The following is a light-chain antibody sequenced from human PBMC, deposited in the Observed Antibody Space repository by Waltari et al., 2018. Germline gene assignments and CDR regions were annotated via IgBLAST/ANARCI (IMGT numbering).Light chain of an antibody. J-gene: IGLJ3*02. V-gene: IGLV2-14*01. CDR2: EVS. Sequence: QSALTQPASVSGSPGQSITISCTGTSSDVGGYNYVSWYQQHPGKAPKLMIYEVSNRPSGISTRFAGSKPGNTASLTFSGLQAEDEADYYCASYTSSDSWVFGGGTKLTVL. CDR1: SSDVGGYNY. CDR3: ASYTSSDSWV.